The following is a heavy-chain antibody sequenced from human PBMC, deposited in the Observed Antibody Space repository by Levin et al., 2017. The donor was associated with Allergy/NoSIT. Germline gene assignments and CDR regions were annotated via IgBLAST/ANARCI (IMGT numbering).Heavy chain of an antibody. J-gene: IGHJ4*02. V-gene: IGHV4-30-4*01. CDR2: IYYSGTT. D-gene: IGHD1-26*01. CDR1: GGSITSGDYY. CDR3: ATLGAGRSDY. Sequence: SETLSLTCSVSGGSITSGDYYWTWIRQPPGKGREWIGYIYYSGTTSYNPSLKSRVTISVDTSQNQFSLQPHSVTAAGTAVYYCATLGAGRSDYWGQGSLIAVSS.